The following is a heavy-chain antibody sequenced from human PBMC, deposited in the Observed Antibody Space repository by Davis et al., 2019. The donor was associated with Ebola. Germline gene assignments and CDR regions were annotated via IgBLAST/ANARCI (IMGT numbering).Heavy chain of an antibody. Sequence: MPSETLSLTWTVSGGSTSRYHWSWIPQPPGPGLEWIGYIYYSGSTNYNPSLKSRVTISVDTSKNQFSLKLSSVTAADTAVYYCARDIGEIHYWGQGTLVTVSS. CDR3: ARDIGEIHY. V-gene: IGHV4-59*01. D-gene: IGHD3-10*01. CDR1: GGSTSRYH. J-gene: IGHJ4*02. CDR2: IYYSGST.